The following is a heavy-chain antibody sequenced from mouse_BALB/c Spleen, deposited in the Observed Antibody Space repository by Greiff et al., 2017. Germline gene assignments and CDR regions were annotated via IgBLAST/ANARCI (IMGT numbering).Heavy chain of an antibody. Sequence: EVKLMESGGGLVQPGGSLKLSCAASGFTFSSYTMSWVRQTPEKRLEWVAYISNGGGSTYYPDTVKGRFTISRDNAKNTLYLQMSSLKSEDTAMYYCARQGYYGSSSPFYWYFDVWGAGTTVTVSS. CDR3: ARQGYYGSSSPFYWYFDV. J-gene: IGHJ1*01. CDR1: GFTFSSYT. D-gene: IGHD1-1*01. CDR2: ISNGGGST. V-gene: IGHV5-12-2*01.